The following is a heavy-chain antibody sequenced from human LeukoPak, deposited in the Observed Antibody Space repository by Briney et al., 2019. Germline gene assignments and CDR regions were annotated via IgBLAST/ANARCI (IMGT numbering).Heavy chain of an antibody. CDR3: ARDRKVTNFDY. CDR2: ISAYNGNT. D-gene: IGHD4-17*01. J-gene: IGHJ4*02. V-gene: IGHV1-18*01. CDR1: GGTFSSYA. Sequence: GASVKVSCKASGGTFSSYAISWVRQAPGQGLEWMGWISAYNGNTNYAQKLQGRVTMTTDTSTSTAYMELRSLRSDDTAVYYCARDRKVTNFDYWGQGTLVTVSS.